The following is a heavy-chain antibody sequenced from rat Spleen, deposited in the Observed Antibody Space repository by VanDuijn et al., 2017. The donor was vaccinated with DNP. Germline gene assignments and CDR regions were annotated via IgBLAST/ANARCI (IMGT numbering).Heavy chain of an antibody. CDR1: GFTFSDYV. Sequence: EVQLVESGGGLVQPGKSLKLSCAASGFTFSDYVMALVRQSPKKSLEWVATSIYDCSSTYYRDSVKGRFTISRDNLKRTLYLQMDSLKSEDTATYYCATHELPAYAAFVYWGQGTLVAVSS. D-gene: IGHD3-7*01. J-gene: IGHJ3*01. V-gene: IGHV5S10*01. CDR3: ATHELPAYAAFVY. CDR2: SIYDCSST.